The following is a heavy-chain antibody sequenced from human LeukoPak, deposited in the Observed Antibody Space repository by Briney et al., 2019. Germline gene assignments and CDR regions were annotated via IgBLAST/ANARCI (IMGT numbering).Heavy chain of an antibody. CDR2: ISAYNGNT. V-gene: IGHV1-18*01. D-gene: IGHD3-22*01. CDR3: ARAPFYDSSGYYPLPFDY. Sequence: ASVKVSCKASGYTFTSYGISWVRQAPGQGLEWMGWISAYNGNTNYAQKLQGRVTMTTDTSTSTAYMELRSLRSDETAVYYCARAPFYDSSGYYPLPFDYWGQGTLVTVSS. CDR1: GYTFTSYG. J-gene: IGHJ4*02.